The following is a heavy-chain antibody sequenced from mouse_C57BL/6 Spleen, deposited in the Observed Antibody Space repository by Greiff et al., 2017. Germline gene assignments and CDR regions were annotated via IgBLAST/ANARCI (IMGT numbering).Heavy chain of an antibody. D-gene: IGHD1-1*01. J-gene: IGHJ2*01. V-gene: IGHV1-50*01. CDR3: ARSITPVEVDY. CDR2: IDPSDSYT. CDR1: GYTFTSYW. Sequence: QVQLQQPGAELVKPGASVKLSCKASGYTFTSYWMQWVKQRPGQGLEWIGEIDPSDSYTNYNQKFKGKATLTVDTSSSTAYMQLSSLTSEDSAVYYCARSITPVEVDYWGQGTTLTVSS.